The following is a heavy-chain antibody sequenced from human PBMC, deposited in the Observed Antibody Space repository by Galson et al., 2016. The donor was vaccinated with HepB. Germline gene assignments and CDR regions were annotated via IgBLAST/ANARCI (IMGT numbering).Heavy chain of an antibody. V-gene: IGHV3-73*01. D-gene: IGHD6-6*01. CDR3: SRQRAARIINYKMDA. CDR2: ISTKGNSYAT. Sequence: SLRLSCAASGFIFTGSAMHWVRQASGKGLEWVGRISTKGNSYATAYAASVKGRVTISRDDSKSTAHLQMNSLTSADTAVYYCSRQRAARIINYKMDAWGQGTPVTVSS. CDR1: GFIFTGSA. J-gene: IGHJ6*02.